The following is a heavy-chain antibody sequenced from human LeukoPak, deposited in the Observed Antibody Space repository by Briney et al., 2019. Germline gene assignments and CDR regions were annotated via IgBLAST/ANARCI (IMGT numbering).Heavy chain of an antibody. CDR2: ISAYNGNT. CDR3: AREGVVVSDYYYGMDV. CDR1: GYTFTSYG. V-gene: IGHV1-18*01. Sequence: ASVKVSCKASGYTFTSYGISWVRQAPGQGLEWMGWISAYNGNTNYAQKLQGRVTMTTDTSTSTAYMELRSLRSDDTAVYYCAREGVVVSDYYYGMDVWGQGTMVTVSS. J-gene: IGHJ6*02. D-gene: IGHD3-22*01.